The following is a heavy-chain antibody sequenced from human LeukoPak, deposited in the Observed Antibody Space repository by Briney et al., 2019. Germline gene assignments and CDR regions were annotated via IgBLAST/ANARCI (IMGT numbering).Heavy chain of an antibody. V-gene: IGHV4-39*01. CDR3: ARVPYYFDY. D-gene: IGHD1-1*01. CDR2: MYYSGSI. J-gene: IGHJ4*02. Sequence: PSETLSLTCSVSGGSISSRSYYWGWIRQPPGKGLEWIGSMYYSGSIYCNPSLKSRVTMRVDTSKNQFSLKLSSVTAADTAVYYCARVPYYFDYWGQGTLVTVSS. CDR1: GGSISSRSYY.